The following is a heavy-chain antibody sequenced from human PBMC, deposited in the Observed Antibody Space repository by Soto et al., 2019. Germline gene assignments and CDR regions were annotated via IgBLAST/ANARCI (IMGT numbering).Heavy chain of an antibody. CDR1: GYTFTSYG. Sequence: ASVKVSCKASGYTFTSYGISWVRQAPGQGLEWMGWISAYNGNTNYAQKLQGRVTMTTDTSTSTAYMELRSLRSDDTAVYYCARDSDCSGGSCYSDYWGQGTQVTVSS. D-gene: IGHD2-15*01. J-gene: IGHJ4*02. CDR2: ISAYNGNT. CDR3: ARDSDCSGGSCYSDY. V-gene: IGHV1-18*01.